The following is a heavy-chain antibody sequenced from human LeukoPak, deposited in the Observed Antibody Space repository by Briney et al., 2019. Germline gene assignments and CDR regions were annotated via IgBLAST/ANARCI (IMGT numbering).Heavy chain of an antibody. Sequence: GGSLRLSCAASGFMFSSYEMNWVRQAPGKGLEWVSYIRSRGGTIYYADSVKGRFTISRDNAKNSLYLQMNSLRAEDTAVYYCARDFGRWFLDYWGQGTLVTVSS. V-gene: IGHV3-48*03. CDR3: ARDFGRWFLDY. CDR2: IRSRGGTI. D-gene: IGHD4-23*01. J-gene: IGHJ4*02. CDR1: GFMFSSYE.